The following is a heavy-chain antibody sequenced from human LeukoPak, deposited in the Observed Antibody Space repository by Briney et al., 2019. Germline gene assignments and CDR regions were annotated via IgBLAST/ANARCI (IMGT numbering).Heavy chain of an antibody. CDR3: AVGCSGHTCYSDSFDI. V-gene: IGHV1-24*01. D-gene: IGHD2-15*01. J-gene: IGHJ3*02. CDR1: GYNLTELS. Sequence: ASVKVSCKVSGYNLTELSMHWVRQAPGKGLEWMGNFDPETGETIYAQKFQGGVTMTEDTATDTAYLELSRLTSEDTAVFYCAVGCSGHTCYSDSFDIWGQGTRVTVSS. CDR2: FDPETGET.